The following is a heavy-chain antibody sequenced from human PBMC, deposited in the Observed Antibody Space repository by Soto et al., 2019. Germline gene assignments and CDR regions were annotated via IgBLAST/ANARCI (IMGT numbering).Heavy chain of an antibody. CDR1: GFTFSSYG. CDR3: AKDFRRDYDFWSGYYLSAFDI. Sequence: GGSLRLSCAASGFTFSSYGMHWVRQAPGKGLEWVAVISYDGSNKYYADSVKGRFTISRDNSKNTLYLQMNSLRAEDTAVYYCAKDFRRDYDFWSGYYLSAFDIWGQGTMVTVSS. CDR2: ISYDGSNK. J-gene: IGHJ3*02. V-gene: IGHV3-30*18. D-gene: IGHD3-3*01.